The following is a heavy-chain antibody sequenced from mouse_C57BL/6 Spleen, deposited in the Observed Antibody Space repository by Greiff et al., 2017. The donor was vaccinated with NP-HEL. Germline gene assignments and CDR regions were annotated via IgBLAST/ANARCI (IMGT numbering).Heavy chain of an antibody. D-gene: IGHD1-1*01. V-gene: IGHV1-81*01. CDR2: IYPRSGNT. CDR1: GYTFTSYG. J-gene: IGHJ1*03. CDR3: ARGGFITTVVAGRYFDV. Sequence: VQLQQSGAELARPRASVKLSCKASGYTFTSYGISWVKQRTGRGLEWIGEIYPRSGNTYYNEKFKGKATLTADKSSSTAYMELRSLTSEDSAVYFCARGGFITTVVAGRYFDVWGTGTTVTVSS.